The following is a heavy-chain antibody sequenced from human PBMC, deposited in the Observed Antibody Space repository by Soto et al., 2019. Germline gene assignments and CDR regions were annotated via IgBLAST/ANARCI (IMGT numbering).Heavy chain of an antibody. J-gene: IGHJ6*02. CDR1: GYSFSKFG. V-gene: IGHV1-18*04. CDR2: INNYNGHT. CDR3: ARAEGMAPYYSYAMDV. Sequence: QVQLVQSGTEVKKPGATVKVSCQASGYSFSKFGIGWVRQAPGRGFEWVGWINNYNGHTNFAPKFKGRVSLTRDSSATTAYMELSSLTPDDSAIYFCARAEGMAPYYSYAMDVWGQGTAVTVSS.